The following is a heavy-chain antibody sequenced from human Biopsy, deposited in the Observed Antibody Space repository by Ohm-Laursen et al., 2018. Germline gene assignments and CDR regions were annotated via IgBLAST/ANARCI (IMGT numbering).Heavy chain of an antibody. Sequence: SETLSLTWTVSGGSFAGHYWSWIRQPPRKGLEWIGHISYTGYTSYNASLKSRVTISVDTSRNHFSLRLSSLTAADTAVYYCARGSNDFGGLYFPRWGQGTLLTVSS. D-gene: IGHD4-23*01. CDR1: GGSFAGHY. CDR2: ISYTGYT. J-gene: IGHJ4*02. CDR3: ARGSNDFGGLYFPR. V-gene: IGHV4-59*11.